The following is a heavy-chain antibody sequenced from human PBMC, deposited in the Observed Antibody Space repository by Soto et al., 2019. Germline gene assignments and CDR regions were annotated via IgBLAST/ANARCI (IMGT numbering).Heavy chain of an antibody. CDR2: IFPGDSDT. V-gene: IGHV5-51*01. Sequence: GESLKISCKGFGYTFANDWIAWVRQMPGKGLEWMGMIFPGDSDTRYSPSFQGQVTISADKSINTAYLQWSSLKASDTAIYYCARRFAAHPYFDFWGQGALVTVSS. D-gene: IGHD6-6*01. CDR3: ARRFAAHPYFDF. CDR1: GYTFANDW. J-gene: IGHJ4*02.